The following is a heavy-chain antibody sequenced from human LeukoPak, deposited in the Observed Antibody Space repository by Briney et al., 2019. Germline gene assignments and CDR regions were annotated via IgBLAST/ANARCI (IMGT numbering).Heavy chain of an antibody. Sequence: KPSETLSLTCTVSGDSISRESWSWIRQAPGKGLECIGYSYDSWRMNYNPSLQSRDTISLDTSKNRLSLQLNSVTAADTAVYYCARRIQLWSYWHFDLWGRGTLVTVTS. CDR3: ARRIQLWSYWHFDL. J-gene: IGHJ2*01. V-gene: IGHV4-4*08. CDR1: GDSISRES. CDR2: SYDSWRM. D-gene: IGHD1-1*01.